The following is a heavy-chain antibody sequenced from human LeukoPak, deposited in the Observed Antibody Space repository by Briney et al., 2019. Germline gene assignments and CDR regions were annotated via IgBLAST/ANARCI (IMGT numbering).Heavy chain of an antibody. CDR3: ARGSVVAAGDY. CDR1: GGSFSGYY. D-gene: IGHD2-15*01. CDR2: INHSGST. Sequence: PSETLSLTCAVYGGSFSGYYWSWIRQPPGKGLEWIGEINHSGSTNYNPSLKSRVTISVDTSKNQFSLKLSSVTAADTAVYYCARGSVVAAGDYWGQGTLVTVSS. J-gene: IGHJ4*02. V-gene: IGHV4-34*01.